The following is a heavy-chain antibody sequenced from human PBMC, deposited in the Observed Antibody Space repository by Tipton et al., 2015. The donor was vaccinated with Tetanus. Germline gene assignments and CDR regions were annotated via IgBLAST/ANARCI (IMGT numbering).Heavy chain of an antibody. Sequence: TLSLTCTVSGGSINSPDYSWGWIRQPPGKSLEWIGYIYQSGSTSYNPSLATRVTITADKSKNQFSLNLRFVTAADTAVYYCARDRGQQFVSDWFDPWGQGTLVTVSS. D-gene: IGHD6-6*01. CDR3: ARDRGQQFVSDWFDP. CDR1: GGSINSPDYS. V-gene: IGHV4-30-2*01. J-gene: IGHJ5*02. CDR2: IYQSGST.